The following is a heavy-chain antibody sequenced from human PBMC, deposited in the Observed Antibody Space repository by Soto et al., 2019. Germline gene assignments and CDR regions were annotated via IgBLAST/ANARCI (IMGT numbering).Heavy chain of an antibody. J-gene: IGHJ4*02. CDR1: GFTFSSYA. Sequence: GGSLRLSCAASGFTFSSYAMSWVRQAPGKGLEWVSAISASGGSTYYADSVKGRFTISRDNSKNTLYLQMNSLRAEATAIYYCAKDLGYCSSTTCYLDYWGQGTLVTVSS. CDR2: ISASGGST. D-gene: IGHD2-2*01. CDR3: AKDLGYCSSTTCYLDY. V-gene: IGHV3-23*01.